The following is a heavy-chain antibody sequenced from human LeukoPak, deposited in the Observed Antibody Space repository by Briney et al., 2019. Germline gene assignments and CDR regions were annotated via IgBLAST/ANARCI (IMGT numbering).Heavy chain of an antibody. V-gene: IGHV5-51*01. D-gene: IGHD2-21*02. CDR1: GYSFTNYW. CDR3: ARLHLTASLAAVYFDY. Sequence: GESLKISCKGSGYSFTNYWIGWVRQMPGKGLEWMGIIYPGDSDTRYSPSFQGQVTISADKSISTASLQWSSLKASDTAMYYCARLHLTASLAAVYFDYWGQGTPVTVSS. J-gene: IGHJ4*02. CDR2: IYPGDSDT.